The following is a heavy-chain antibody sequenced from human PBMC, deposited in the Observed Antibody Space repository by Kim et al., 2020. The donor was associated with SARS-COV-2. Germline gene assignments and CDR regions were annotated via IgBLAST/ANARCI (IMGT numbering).Heavy chain of an antibody. CDR1: GGFFSGYY. V-gene: IGHV4-34*01. CDR2: INHSGST. J-gene: IGHJ4*02. Sequence: SETLSLTCAVYGGFFSGYYWSWIRQPPGKGLEWIGEINHSGSTNYNPSLKSRVTISVDTSKNQFSLKLSSVTAADTAVYYCARGPGHGGNSDYFDYWGQGTLVTVSS. D-gene: IGHD2-21*02. CDR3: ARGPGHGGNSDYFDY.